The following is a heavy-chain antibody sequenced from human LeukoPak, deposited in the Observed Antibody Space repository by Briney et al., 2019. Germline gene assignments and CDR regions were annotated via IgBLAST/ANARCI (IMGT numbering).Heavy chain of an antibody. J-gene: IGHJ4*02. V-gene: IGHV4-38-2*01. D-gene: IGHD4-17*01. Sequence: PSETLSLTCAVSGYSISSGYCWGWIRQPPGKGLEWIGSIYHSGSTYYNPSLKSRVTISVDTSKNQFSLKLSSVTAADTAVYYCARRGYGDYLDYWGQGTLVTVSS. CDR2: IYHSGST. CDR3: ARRGYGDYLDY. CDR1: GYSISSGYC.